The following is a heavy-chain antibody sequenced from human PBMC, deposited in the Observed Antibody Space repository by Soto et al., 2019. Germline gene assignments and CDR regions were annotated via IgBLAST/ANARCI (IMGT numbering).Heavy chain of an antibody. Sequence: QVQLVQSGAEVKKPGDSVKVSCKASGDTFNTNDFNWVRQATGQGLEWMGWMNPASGNTGFAQKFKGRVSLTMDTSTSIAYMELSSLTSEDTAMYYCTRGISDPWGQGTLVTVSS. V-gene: IGHV1-8*01. J-gene: IGHJ5*02. CDR3: TRGISDP. CDR2: MNPASGNT. CDR1: GDTFNTND. D-gene: IGHD3-3*02.